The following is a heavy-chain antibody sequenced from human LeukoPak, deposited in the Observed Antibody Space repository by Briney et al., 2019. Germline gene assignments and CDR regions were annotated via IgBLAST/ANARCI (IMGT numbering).Heavy chain of an antibody. CDR2: IYSGGST. V-gene: IGHV3-66*02. CDR3: AKGHRDYDSSGYYFDY. Sequence: GGSLRLSCAASGFTVSSNYMSWVRQAPGKGLEWVSLIYSGGSTYYADSVKGRFTISRDNSKNTLYLQMNSLRAEDTAVYYCAKGHRDYDSSGYYFDYWGQGTLVTVSS. D-gene: IGHD3-22*01. J-gene: IGHJ4*02. CDR1: GFTVSSNY.